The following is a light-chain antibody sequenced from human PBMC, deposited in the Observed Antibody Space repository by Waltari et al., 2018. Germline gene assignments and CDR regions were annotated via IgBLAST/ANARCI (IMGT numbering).Light chain of an antibody. CDR2: GAS. CDR3: QQYNNWPET. V-gene: IGKV3-15*01. Sequence: DIVMTQSPATLSVSPGERAPLSCRASQSIRRNLALYQHKPRQAPRFLIYGASTRATGIPARFSGSGSGTEFTLTISSLQSADFAVYYCQQYNNWPETFGQGTKVEIK. J-gene: IGKJ1*01. CDR1: QSIRRN.